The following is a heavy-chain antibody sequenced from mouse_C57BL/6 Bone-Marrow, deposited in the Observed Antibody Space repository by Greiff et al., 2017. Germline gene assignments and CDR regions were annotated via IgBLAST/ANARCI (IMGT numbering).Heavy chain of an antibody. CDR2: IYPRDGST. V-gene: IGHV1-85*01. CDR3: ASSGWAWFAY. Sequence: VQLPQSGPELVKPGASVKLSCKASGYTFTSYDINWVKQRPGQGLEWIGWIYPRDGSTKYNEKFKGKATLTVDTSSSTAYMELLSLTSEDSAVYFFASSGWAWFAYWGQGTLVTVSA. CDR1: GYTFTSYD. D-gene: IGHD3-1*01. J-gene: IGHJ3*01.